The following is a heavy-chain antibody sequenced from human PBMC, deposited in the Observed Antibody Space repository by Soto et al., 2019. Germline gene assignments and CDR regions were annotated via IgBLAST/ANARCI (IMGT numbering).Heavy chain of an antibody. V-gene: IGHV3-48*01. Sequence: GGSLRLSCAASGFTFSSYSMNWVRQAPGKGLEWVSYISSSSSTIYYADSVKGRFTISRDNAKNSLYLQMNSLRAEDTAVYYCARDLYYYDSSGYYYYYGMDVWGQGTTVTVSS. J-gene: IGHJ6*02. CDR1: GFTFSSYS. CDR2: ISSSSSTI. CDR3: ARDLYYYDSSGYYYYYGMDV. D-gene: IGHD3-22*01.